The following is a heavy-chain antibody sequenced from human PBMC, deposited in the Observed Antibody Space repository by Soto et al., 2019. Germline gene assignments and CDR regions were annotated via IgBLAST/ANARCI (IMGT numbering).Heavy chain of an antibody. CDR2: IYPGDSDT. V-gene: IGHV5-51*01. J-gene: IGHJ6*02. D-gene: IGHD1-1*01. CDR1: GYSFTTFR. Sequence: GESLKISCRGSGYSFTTFRIGWVRQMPEKGLEWMGVIYPGDSDTRYSPSFQGQVTISADKSISTAYLQWSSLQASDTAIYYCARHGATGTKDSYYGMDVWGQGTTVTVSS. CDR3: ARHGATGTKDSYYGMDV.